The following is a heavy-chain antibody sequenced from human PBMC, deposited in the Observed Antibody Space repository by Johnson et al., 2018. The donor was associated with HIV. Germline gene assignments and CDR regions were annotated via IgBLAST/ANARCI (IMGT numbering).Heavy chain of an antibody. D-gene: IGHD6-19*01. CDR1: GFTVSSNY. J-gene: IGHJ3*02. CDR2: IYSGGST. CDR3: ARSGWYLSYAFDI. Sequence: VQLVESGGGLVQPGRSLRLSCAASGFTVSSNYMSWVRQAPGKGLEWVSVIYSGGSTYYADSVKGRFTISRDNSKNTLYLQMNSLIAEDTAVYYCARSGWYLSYAFDIWGQGTMVTVSS. V-gene: IGHV3-66*01.